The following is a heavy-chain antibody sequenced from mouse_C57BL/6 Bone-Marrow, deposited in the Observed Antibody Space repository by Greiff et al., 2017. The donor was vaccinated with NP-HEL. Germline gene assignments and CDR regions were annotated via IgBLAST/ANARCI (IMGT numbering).Heavy chain of an antibody. V-gene: IGHV1-59*01. CDR3: ARRNWYFDY. CDR2: IDPSDSYT. J-gene: IGHJ2*01. Sequence: QVQPQQPGAELVRPGTSVKLSCKASGYTFTSYWMHWVKQRPGQGLEWIGVIDPSDSYTNYNQKFKGKATLTVDTSSSTAYMQLSSLTSEDSAVYYCARRNWYFDYWGQGTTLTVSS. D-gene: IGHD4-1*01. CDR1: GYTFTSYW.